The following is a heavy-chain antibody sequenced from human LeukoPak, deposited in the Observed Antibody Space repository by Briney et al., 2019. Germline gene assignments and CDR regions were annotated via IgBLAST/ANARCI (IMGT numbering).Heavy chain of an antibody. CDR1: GGSISSYY. J-gene: IGHJ6*04. Sequence: SETLSLTCTVSGGSISSYYWSWIRQPPGKGLEWIGYIYYSGSTNYNPSLKSRVTISVDTSKNQFSLKLSSVTAADTAVYYCAREEDPLGGYYYGMDVWGTGTTVTVSS. CDR3: AREEDPLGGYYYGMDV. CDR2: IYYSGST. V-gene: IGHV4-59*01.